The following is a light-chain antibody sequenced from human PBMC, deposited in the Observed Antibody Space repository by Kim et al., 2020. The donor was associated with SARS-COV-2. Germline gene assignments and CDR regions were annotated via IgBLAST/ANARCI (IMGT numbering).Light chain of an antibody. V-gene: IGLV7-43*01. CDR1: TGAGTSGFY. CDR3: LLYYGGAQLV. J-gene: IGLJ3*02. CDR2: STS. Sequence: GGTATLTCSCSTGAGTSGFYPNWFQQKPWPPPRALIYSTSKKHCLTPARFSGSLLGGKAALTLSGVQPEDEAEYYCLLYYGGAQLVFGGGTKLNVL.